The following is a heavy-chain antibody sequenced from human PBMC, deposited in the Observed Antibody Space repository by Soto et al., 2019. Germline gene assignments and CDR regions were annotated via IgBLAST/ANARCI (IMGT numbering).Heavy chain of an antibody. CDR1: GYTFISYG. D-gene: IGHD5-18*01. V-gene: IGHV1-18*01. CDR2: VNIYEGTT. CDR3: ARERGGYSYGDY. Sequence: QGQLVQSGAEVKKPGASVKVSCKPSGYTFISYGITWVRQAPGQGLEWMGWVNIYEGTTNYAQKFQGRVTMTTDTSTSTLYLELRSLRSDDTAIYYCARERGGYSYGDYWGQGTLVTVSS. J-gene: IGHJ4*02.